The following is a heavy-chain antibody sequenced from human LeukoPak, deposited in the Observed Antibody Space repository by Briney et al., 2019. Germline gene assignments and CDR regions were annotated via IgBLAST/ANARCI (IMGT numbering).Heavy chain of an antibody. J-gene: IGHJ4*02. CDR3: AKIDAY. CDR2: INSDGSIT. CDR1: GFTFSRNW. V-gene: IGHV3-74*01. Sequence: SGGSLRLSCAASGFTFSRNWRHWVRQAPGKGLVWVSRINSDGSITNYADSVKGRFTISRDNAKNTLYLQMSSLRAEDTAVYYCAKIDAYWGQGTLVTVSS.